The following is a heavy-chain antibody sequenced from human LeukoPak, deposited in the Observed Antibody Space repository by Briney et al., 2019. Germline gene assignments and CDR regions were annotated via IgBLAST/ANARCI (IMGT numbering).Heavy chain of an antibody. CDR3: ARGWELHD. V-gene: IGHV1-18*01. CDR1: GYTFTSFG. J-gene: IGHJ4*02. Sequence: ASVKVSCKASGYTFTSFGISWVRRAPGQGLEWMAWISTGNGNTNYAEKLQGRVTLTTDISTSTAYMELRSLRSDDTAMYYCARGWELHDWGQGTLVTVSS. CDR2: ISTGNGNT. D-gene: IGHD4-23*01.